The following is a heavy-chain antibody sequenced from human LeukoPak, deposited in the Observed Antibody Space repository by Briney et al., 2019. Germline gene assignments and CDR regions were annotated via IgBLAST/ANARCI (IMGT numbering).Heavy chain of an antibody. D-gene: IGHD1-26*01. CDR3: ARAGSIRFDY. J-gene: IGHJ4*02. CDR1: GFTFSSYG. Sequence: GGSLRLSCAASGFTFSSYGMHWVRQAPGKGLEWVAFIRYDGSNKYYADSVKGRFTISRDNSKNTLYLQMNSLRAEDTAVYYCARAGSIRFDYWGQGTLVTVSS. V-gene: IGHV3-30*02. CDR2: IRYDGSNK.